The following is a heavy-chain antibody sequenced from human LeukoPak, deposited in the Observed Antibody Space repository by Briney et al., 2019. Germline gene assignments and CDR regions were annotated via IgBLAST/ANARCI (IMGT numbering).Heavy chain of an antibody. V-gene: IGHV3-23*01. J-gene: IGHJ4*02. Sequence: GGSLRLSCAASGFTFSSYAMSWVRQAPGKGLEWVSAISGSGGSTYYADSVKGRFAISRDNSKNTLYLQMNSLRAEDTAVYYCAKDGYCSSTSCYIPDYWGQGTLVTVSS. D-gene: IGHD2-2*02. CDR2: ISGSGGST. CDR3: AKDGYCSSTSCYIPDY. CDR1: GFTFSSYA.